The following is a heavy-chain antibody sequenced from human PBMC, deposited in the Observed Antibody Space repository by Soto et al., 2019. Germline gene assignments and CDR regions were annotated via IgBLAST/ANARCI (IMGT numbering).Heavy chain of an antibody. V-gene: IGHV4-34*01. J-gene: IGHJ4*02. CDR2: INHSGGT. D-gene: IGHD2-21*01. CDR1: GGSFSGYY. Sequence: PSETLSLTCTVYGGSFSGYYWSWIRQPPGKGLEWIGEINHSGGTNYNPSLKSRVTISVDTSKNQFSLKLSSVTAADTAVYYCARGDYYFDYWGQGTLVTVSS. CDR3: ARGDYYFDY.